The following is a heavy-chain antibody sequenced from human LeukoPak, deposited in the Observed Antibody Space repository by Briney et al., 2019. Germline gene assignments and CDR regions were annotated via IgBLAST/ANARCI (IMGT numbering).Heavy chain of an antibody. CDR2: IYPSDSDT. Sequence: GESLKISCKGSGYSFTNYWIGWVRQMPGKGLEWMGIIYPSDSDTTYSPSFQGRVTISADKSISTAYLQWSSLKASDTAMYYCARRELGILYYFDYWGQGTLVTVSS. J-gene: IGHJ4*02. V-gene: IGHV5-51*01. CDR1: GYSFTNYW. CDR3: ARRELGILYYFDY. D-gene: IGHD7-27*01.